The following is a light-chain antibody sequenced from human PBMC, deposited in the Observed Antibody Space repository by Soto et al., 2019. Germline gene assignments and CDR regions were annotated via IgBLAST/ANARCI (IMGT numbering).Light chain of an antibody. CDR3: QVWASTGEPVV. CDR2: DDS. Sequence: SSELTQPPSVSVAPGQTARITGGGTNIGSENVQWYQQYPGQAPVLVVYDDSDRPSGIPERFSGSKSGNTTTLTISRVEAGDEADYHCQVWASTGEPVVFGGGTKLTVL. J-gene: IGLJ2*01. CDR1: NIGSEN. V-gene: IGLV3-21*02.